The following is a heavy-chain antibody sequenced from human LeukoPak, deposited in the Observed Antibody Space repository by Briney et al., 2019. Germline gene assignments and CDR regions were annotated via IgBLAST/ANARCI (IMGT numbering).Heavy chain of an antibody. J-gene: IGHJ6*02. V-gene: IGHV3-30-3*01. Sequence: GGSLRLSCAASGFTFSSYAMHWVRQAPGKGLEWVAVISYDGGNKYYADSVKGRFTISRDNSKNTLYLQMNSLRAEDTAVYYCARVYSGSYFLYYYYGMDVWGQGTTVTVSS. CDR2: ISYDGGNK. CDR3: ARVYSGSYFLYYYYGMDV. D-gene: IGHD1-26*01. CDR1: GFTFSSYA.